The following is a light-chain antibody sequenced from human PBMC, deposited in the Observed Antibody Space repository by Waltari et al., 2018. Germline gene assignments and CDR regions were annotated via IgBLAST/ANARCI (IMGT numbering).Light chain of an antibody. CDR3: QQLHAYPLS. V-gene: IGKV1-9*01. J-gene: IGKJ4*01. CDR2: AAS. Sequence: DIQLTQSPSSLSASVGARVPITCRASQVICSHLAWYQQEPGKAPNLLIYAASTLQTGVPSRFSGSGSGTEFTLRISSLQPEDFGSYYCQQLHAYPLSFGGGTKVEIK. CDR1: QVICSH.